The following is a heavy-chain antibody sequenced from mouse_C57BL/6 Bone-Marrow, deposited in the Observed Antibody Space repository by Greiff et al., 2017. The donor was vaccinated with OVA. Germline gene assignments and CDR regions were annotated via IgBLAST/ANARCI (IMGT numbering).Heavy chain of an antibody. CDR3: ARLEGAAY. V-gene: IGHV5-15*01. Sequence: DVQLQESGGGLVQPGGSLKLSCAASGFTFSDYGMAWVRQAPRKGPEWVAFISNLAYSIYYADTVTGRFTISRENAKNTLYLEMSSLRSEDTAMYYCARLEGAAYWGQGTLVTVSA. CDR1: GFTFSDYG. J-gene: IGHJ3*01. CDR2: ISNLAYSI.